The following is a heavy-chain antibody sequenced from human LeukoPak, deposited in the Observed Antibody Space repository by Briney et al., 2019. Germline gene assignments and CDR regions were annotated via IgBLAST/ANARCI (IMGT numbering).Heavy chain of an antibody. CDR1: GGTFSSYA. V-gene: IGHV1-69*13. CDR3: ARQPYYYDSSGYLVYYKGFDY. Sequence: GASVKVSCKASGGTFSSYAISWVRQAPGQGLEWMGGIIPIFGTANYAQKFQGRVTITADESTSTAYMELSSLRSEDTAVYYCARQPYYYDSSGYLVYYKGFDYWGQGTLVTVSS. J-gene: IGHJ4*02. D-gene: IGHD3-22*01. CDR2: IIPIFGTA.